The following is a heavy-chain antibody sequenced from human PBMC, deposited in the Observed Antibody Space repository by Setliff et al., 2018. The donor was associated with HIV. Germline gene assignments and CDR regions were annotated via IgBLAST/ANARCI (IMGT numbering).Heavy chain of an antibody. J-gene: IGHJ3*02. Sequence: KPSETLSLTCTVSGGSISSGGYYWSWIRQHPGKGLEWIGFIYYSGSTYYNPSLKSRVTISVDTSKNQFSLKLRSVTAADTAVYYCARDRRNTYYYESSGYSGAFDIWGQGTMVTVSS. CDR1: GGSISSGGYY. V-gene: IGHV4-31*03. D-gene: IGHD3-22*01. CDR3: ARDRRNTYYYESSGYSGAFDI. CDR2: IYYSGST.